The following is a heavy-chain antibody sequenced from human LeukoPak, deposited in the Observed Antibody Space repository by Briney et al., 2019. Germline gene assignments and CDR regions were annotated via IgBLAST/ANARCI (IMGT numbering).Heavy chain of an antibody. CDR2: IRYDGSNK. Sequence: GGSLRLSCAASGFTVSSNYMSWVRQAPGKGLEWVAFIRYDGSNKYYADSVKGRFTISRDNSKNTLYLQMNSLRAEDTAVYYCATGDRSHDAFDIWGQGTMVTVSS. V-gene: IGHV3-30*02. CDR3: ATGDRSHDAFDI. J-gene: IGHJ3*02. CDR1: GFTVSSNY.